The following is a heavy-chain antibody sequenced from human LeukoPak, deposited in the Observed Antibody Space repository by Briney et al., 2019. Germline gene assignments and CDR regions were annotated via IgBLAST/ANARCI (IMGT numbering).Heavy chain of an antibody. V-gene: IGHV4-38-2*02. J-gene: IGHJ4*02. Sequence: SETPSLTCTVSGYSISSGYYWGWVRQPPGKGLEWIGSISHAGSTDYSPSLKSRVTISLDTSKNQFSLKLRPVTAADTAVYYCARGDSCLHCFHNWGQGTLVTVSS. CDR2: ISHAGST. D-gene: IGHD5/OR15-5a*01. CDR1: GYSISSGYY. CDR3: ARGDSCLHCFHN.